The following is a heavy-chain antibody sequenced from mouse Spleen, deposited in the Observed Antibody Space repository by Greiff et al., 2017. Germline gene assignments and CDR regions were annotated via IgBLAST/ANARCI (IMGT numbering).Heavy chain of an antibody. CDR3: ARCGGLGALGRSEYFDV. D-gene: IGHD4-1*01. J-gene: IGHJ1*01. CDR1: GYTFTSYW. CDR2: IDPNSGGT. V-gene: IGHV1-72*01. Sequence: QVQLQQPGAELVKPGASVKLSCKASGYTFTSYWMHWVKQRPGRGLEWIGRIDPNSGGTKYNEKFKSKATLTVDKPSSTAYMQLSSLTSEDSAVYYCARCGGLGALGRSEYFDVWGAGTTVTVSS.